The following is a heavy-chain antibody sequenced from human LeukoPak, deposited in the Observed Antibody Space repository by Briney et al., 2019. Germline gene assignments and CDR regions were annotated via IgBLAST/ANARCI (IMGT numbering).Heavy chain of an antibody. V-gene: IGHV4-34*01. CDR2: INHSGSA. Sequence: PSETLSLTCAVYGGSFSNYYWSWIRQPPGRGLEWIGEINHSGSAKYNPSLKSRVAISVGTPHNQLSLELSSVTAADTAVYYCGGGAYDFRVGYSYGFYYFDVWGTGTTVTVSS. J-gene: IGHJ6*03. D-gene: IGHD3-3*01. CDR1: GGSFSNYY. CDR3: GGGAYDFRVGYSYGFYYFDV.